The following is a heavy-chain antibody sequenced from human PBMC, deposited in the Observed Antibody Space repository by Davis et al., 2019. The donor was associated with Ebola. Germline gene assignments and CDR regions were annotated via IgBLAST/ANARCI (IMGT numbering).Heavy chain of an antibody. CDR1: GFTFSDYY. J-gene: IGHJ6*02. CDR3: ATSFGRYYYYGMDV. V-gene: IGHV3-53*01. D-gene: IGHD3-3*01. Sequence: GESLNTSCAASGFTFSDYYMSWIRQAPGKGLEWVSVIYSGGSTYYADSVKGRFTISRDNSKNTLYLQMNSLRAEDTAVYYCATSFGRYYYYGMDVWGQGTTVTVSS. CDR2: IYSGGST.